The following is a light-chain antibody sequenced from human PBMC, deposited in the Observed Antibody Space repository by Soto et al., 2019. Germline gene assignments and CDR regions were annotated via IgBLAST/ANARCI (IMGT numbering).Light chain of an antibody. CDR1: QSVSSY. V-gene: IGKV3-11*01. J-gene: IGKJ1*01. CDR3: QQYHNWPPWT. CDR2: DAS. Sequence: EIVLTQSPATLSLSPGERATLSCRASQSVSSYLAWYQQKPGQAPRLLIYDASNRATGIPARFSGSGSGTDFTLTISSLQSEDFAVYYCQQYHNWPPWTFGQGTKVEIK.